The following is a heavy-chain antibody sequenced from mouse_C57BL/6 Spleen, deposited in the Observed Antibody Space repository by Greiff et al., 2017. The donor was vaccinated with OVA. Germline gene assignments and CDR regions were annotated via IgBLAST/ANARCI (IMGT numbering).Heavy chain of an antibody. V-gene: IGHV1-80*01. CDR3: ARVSELGSYYFDY. Sequence: VQLQQSGAELVKPGASVKISCKASGYAFSSYWMNWVKQRPGKGLEWIGQIYPGDGDTNYNGKFKGKATLTADKSSSTAYMQLSSLTSEDSAVYFCARVSELGSYYFDYWGQGTTLTVSS. D-gene: IGHD4-1*01. CDR2: IYPGDGDT. J-gene: IGHJ2*01. CDR1: GYAFSSYW.